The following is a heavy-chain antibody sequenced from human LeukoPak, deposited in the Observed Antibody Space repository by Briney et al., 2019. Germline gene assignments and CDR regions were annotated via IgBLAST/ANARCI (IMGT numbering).Heavy chain of an antibody. V-gene: IGHV4-34*01. Sequence: SETLSLTCAVYGGSFSGYYWSWIRQPPGKGLEWIGEINHSGSTNYNPSLKGRVTISVDTSKNQFSLKLSSVTAADTAVYYCARGGVGATRASHYWGQGTLVTVSS. D-gene: IGHD1-26*01. CDR2: INHSGST. J-gene: IGHJ4*02. CDR1: GGSFSGYY. CDR3: ARGGVGATRASHY.